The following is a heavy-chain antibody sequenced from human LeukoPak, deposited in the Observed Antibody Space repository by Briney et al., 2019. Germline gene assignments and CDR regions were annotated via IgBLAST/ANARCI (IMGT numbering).Heavy chain of an antibody. CDR2: IYYSGST. CDR3: ARDAASMDF. CDR1: GCSISSSCYN. J-gene: IGHJ6*03. D-gene: IGHD6-25*01. V-gene: IGHV4-39*07. Sequence: PSESLSLTCTVSGCSISSSCYNWGWNRPPPGKGLEWIGSIYYSGSTNYNPSLEGRVTISVDTSKNQFSMKLSSVTAADTAVYYCARDAASMDFWGKGTTVTVSS.